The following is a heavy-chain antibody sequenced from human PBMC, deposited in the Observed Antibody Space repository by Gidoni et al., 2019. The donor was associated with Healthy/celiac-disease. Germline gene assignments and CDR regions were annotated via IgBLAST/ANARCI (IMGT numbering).Heavy chain of an antibody. D-gene: IGHD2-2*02. CDR1: GSTLSSYD. CDR2: MHPNSGNT. V-gene: IGHV1-8*01. CDR3: ARAGYCSSTSCYRVGYYYGMDV. Sequence: QVQLVQSGAEVKKAGASVKVSCKACGSTLSSYDIYWMRQAMGQGLEWMGWMHPNSGNTGYAQKFQGRVTMTRNTSISTAYMELSRLRCEDTAVYYCARAGYCSSTSCYRVGYYYGMDVWGQGTTVTVSS. J-gene: IGHJ6*02.